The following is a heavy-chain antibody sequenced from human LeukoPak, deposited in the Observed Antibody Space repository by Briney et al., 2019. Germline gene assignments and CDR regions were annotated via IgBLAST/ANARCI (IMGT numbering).Heavy chain of an antibody. CDR1: GFTFSSYA. J-gene: IGHJ4*02. CDR2: ISGSGGST. D-gene: IGHD3-10*01. CDR3: AKGRPAGMVRGVGGFDY. V-gene: IGHV3-23*01. Sequence: GGSLRLSCAASGFTFSSYAMSWVRQAPGKGLEWVSAISGSGGSTYYADSVKGRFTISRDNSKNTLYLQMNSLRAEDTAVYYCAKGRPAGMVRGVGGFDYWGQGTLVTVSS.